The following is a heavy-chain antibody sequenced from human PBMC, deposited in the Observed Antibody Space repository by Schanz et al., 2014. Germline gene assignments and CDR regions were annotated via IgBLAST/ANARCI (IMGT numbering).Heavy chain of an antibody. CDR2: VYHDGST. CDR1: GDSIGSYY. Sequence: QVQLQESGPGLVKPSGTLSLTCTVSGDSIGSYYWNWIRQPPGEDLQWIGYVYHDGSTNYNPSLKSRVTTLGDTSRNQFSLPLRSVTVGDTAVYYCARGAVLTTLRGRLNNNYFDPWGQGSLVTVSS. D-gene: IGHD3-10*01. V-gene: IGHV4-59*01. CDR3: ARGAVLTTLRGRLNNNYFDP. J-gene: IGHJ5*02.